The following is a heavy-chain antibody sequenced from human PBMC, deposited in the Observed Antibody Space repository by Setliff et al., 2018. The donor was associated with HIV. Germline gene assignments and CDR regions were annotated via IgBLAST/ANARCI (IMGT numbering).Heavy chain of an antibody. D-gene: IGHD3-3*01. CDR1: GGSFSGYY. V-gene: IGHV4-34*01. CDR3: ARGQRRLQFLEWSHPGGWFDP. J-gene: IGHJ5*02. CDR2: INHSGST. Sequence: SETLSLTCAVSGGSFSGYYWTWIRQPPGKGLEWIGEINHSGSTNYNPSFESRVTILVDTSRNEFSLKLSSVTAADTAVYYCARGQRRLQFLEWSHPGGWFDPWGQGTLVTVSS.